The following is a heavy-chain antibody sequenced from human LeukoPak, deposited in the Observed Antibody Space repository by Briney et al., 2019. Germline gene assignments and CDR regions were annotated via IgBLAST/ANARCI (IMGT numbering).Heavy chain of an antibody. D-gene: IGHD3-3*01. CDR3: ARGNLRFLEWLLDP. CDR2: MNPNSGNT. CDR1: GYTFTSYY. J-gene: IGHJ5*02. V-gene: IGHV1-8*01. Sequence: ASVKVSCKASGYTFTSYYMHWVRQAPGQGLEWMGWMNPNSGNTGYAQKFQGRVTITRNTSISTAYMELSSLRSEDTAVYYCARGNLRFLEWLLDPWGQGTLVTVSS.